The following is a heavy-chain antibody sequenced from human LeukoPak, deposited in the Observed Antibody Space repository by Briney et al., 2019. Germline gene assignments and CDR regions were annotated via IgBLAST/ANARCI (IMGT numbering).Heavy chain of an antibody. CDR1: GFIFSNYD. J-gene: IGHJ4*02. D-gene: IGHD5-12*01. CDR2: ISHDGSSK. V-gene: IGHV3-30*18. CDR3: TKGSGYETSDY. Sequence: GGSLRLSCGASGFIFSNYDMHWVRQAPGKGLEWVAVISHDGSSKYYADSVKGRFTISRDNSKSTLYLQMNSLRVEDTAVYYCTKGSGYETSDYWGQGTLVTVSS.